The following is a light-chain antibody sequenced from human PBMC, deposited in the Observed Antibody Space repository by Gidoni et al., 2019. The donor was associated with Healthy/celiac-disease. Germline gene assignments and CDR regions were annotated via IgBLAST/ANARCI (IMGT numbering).Light chain of an antibody. Sequence: DIQLTQSPSFLSASVGDRVTITCWASQGISSYLTWYQQKPGKAPQLLIYAASTLQSGVPSWFSGSGSGTESPLTISSLHPEEFATYYCQQLNSYPPSFGQGTKLEIK. CDR1: QGISSY. CDR2: AAS. V-gene: IGKV1-9*01. J-gene: IGKJ2*03. CDR3: QQLNSYPPS.